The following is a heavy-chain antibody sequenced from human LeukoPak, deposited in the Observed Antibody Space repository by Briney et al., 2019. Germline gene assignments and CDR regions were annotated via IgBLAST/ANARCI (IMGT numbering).Heavy chain of an antibody. Sequence: GGSLRLSCAASGFSFRNYVMSWVRQAPAKGLEWVSSIISTGGTTYYADSVRGRFTLSRDNSKNTLYLQMTSLRDDDTAIYYCAKDLGTCFPPVANDYWGQGTLVTVSS. J-gene: IGHJ4*02. CDR2: IISTGGTT. V-gene: IGHV3-23*01. D-gene: IGHD2-21*01. CDR1: GFSFRNYV. CDR3: AKDLGTCFPPVANDY.